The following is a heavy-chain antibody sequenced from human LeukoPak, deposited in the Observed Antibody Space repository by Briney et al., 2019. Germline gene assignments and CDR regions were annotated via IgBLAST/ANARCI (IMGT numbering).Heavy chain of an antibody. V-gene: IGHV4-59*01. CDR3: ARETTLTGYSSGLGFNY. CDR1: GGSISGWY. D-gene: IGHD6-19*01. CDR2: IYDSGTT. J-gene: IGHJ4*02. Sequence: SETLSLTCAVSGGSISGWYWSWIRQPPGKGLEWIGHIYDSGTTNYNPSLKSRVTMSVDSSKNQFSLKLTSVTAADTAVYHCARETTLTGYSSGLGFNYWGQGTLVTVSS.